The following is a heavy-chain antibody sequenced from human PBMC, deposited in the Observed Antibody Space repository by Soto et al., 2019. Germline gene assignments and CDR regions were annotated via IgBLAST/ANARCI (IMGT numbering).Heavy chain of an antibody. D-gene: IGHD6-13*01. Sequence: QVQLQESGPGLVKPSETLSLTCTVSGGSISDYYWNWIRQPPGKGLEWIGYIYYDESTNYNPSLKSRVTISVDTSKHQFSLKLSSVTAADTAVYYCAREGRSWYIGAGDHDLDYGGQGTRVTVSS. CDR3: AREGRSWYIGAGDHDLDY. CDR2: IYYDEST. CDR1: GGSISDYY. V-gene: IGHV4-59*01. J-gene: IGHJ4*02.